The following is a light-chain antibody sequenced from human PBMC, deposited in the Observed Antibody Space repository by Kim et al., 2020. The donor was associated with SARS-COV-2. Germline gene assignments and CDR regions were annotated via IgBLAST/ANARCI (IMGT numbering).Light chain of an antibody. V-gene: IGKV1-9*01. CDR1: QSINNY. CDR2: VAS. J-gene: IGKJ2*01. CDR3: QQLNSYPQT. Sequence: SVGDRVTSPCRASQSINNYLAWYQQKPGKAPKLLIYVASTLQSGVPSRFRGSGSGTDFTLTITNLQPEDFATYYCQQLNSYPQTFGQGTKLEI.